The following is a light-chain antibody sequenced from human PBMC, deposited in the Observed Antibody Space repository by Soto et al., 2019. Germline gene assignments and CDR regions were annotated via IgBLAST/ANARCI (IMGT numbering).Light chain of an antibody. CDR3: QQSYSIPYT. CDR1: QSISSY. V-gene: IGKV1-39*01. CDR2: AAS. J-gene: IGKJ2*01. Sequence: DIQMTQSPSSLSASAGDRVNITCRASQSISSYLNWYQQKPGKAPKLLIYAASSLQSGVPSRFSGSGSGTDFTLTISSLQPEDFATYYCQQSYSIPYTFGQGTKVDIK.